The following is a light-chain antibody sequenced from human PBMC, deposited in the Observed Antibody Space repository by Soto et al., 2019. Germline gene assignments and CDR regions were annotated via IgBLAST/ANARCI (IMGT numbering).Light chain of an antibody. CDR2: GAS. CDR3: QQLASYPLT. Sequence: EIVMTQSPASLSASPGERITLSCKASQSIANNLAWHQQKPGQAPRLLMYGASTRAADIPARFSGSGSGTEFSLTISSLQPEDFATYCCQQLASYPLTFGGGTKVEIK. CDR1: QSIANN. V-gene: IGKV3-15*01. J-gene: IGKJ4*01.